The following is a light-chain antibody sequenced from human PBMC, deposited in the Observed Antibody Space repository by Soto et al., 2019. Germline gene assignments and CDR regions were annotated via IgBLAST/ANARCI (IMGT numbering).Light chain of an antibody. V-gene: IGKV3-20*01. Sequence: IVLTQSPGTLSLSPGERATLSCRASQSISSSYLAWYQQKPGQAPRLLIYGVSSRAIGIPDRFSGSGSGTDFTLTISRLEPEDFAVYYCQQYDTYTWTFGQGTKV. CDR2: GVS. CDR3: QQYDTYTWT. J-gene: IGKJ1*01. CDR1: QSISSSY.